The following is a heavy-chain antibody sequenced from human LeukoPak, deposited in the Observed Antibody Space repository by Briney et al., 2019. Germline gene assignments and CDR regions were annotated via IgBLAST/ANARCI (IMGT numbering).Heavy chain of an antibody. CDR1: GFTFSDYY. CDR2: ISSSGSTI. Sequence: PGGSLRLSCAASGFTFSDYYVSWLRQAPGKGLEWVSYISSSGSTIYYADSVKGRFTISRDNAKNSLYLQMNSLRAEDTAVYYCARSGYCSSTSCPYGMDVWGQGTTVTVSS. V-gene: IGHV3-11*01. J-gene: IGHJ6*02. CDR3: ARSGYCSSTSCPYGMDV. D-gene: IGHD2-2*01.